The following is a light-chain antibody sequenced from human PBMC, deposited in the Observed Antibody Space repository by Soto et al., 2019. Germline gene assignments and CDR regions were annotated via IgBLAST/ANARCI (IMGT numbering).Light chain of an antibody. J-gene: IGKJ4*01. Sequence: AIQMTQSPSFLSASAGDRVTITCRSSHYISGDVGWYQQKPGKAPRLLLFGAYKLQSGVPSRFSGSGSATEFTLTISSLQPEDFATYYCLQDYSNPLTFGGGTKVEI. CDR2: GAY. V-gene: IGKV1-6*02. CDR1: HYISGD. CDR3: LQDYSNPLT.